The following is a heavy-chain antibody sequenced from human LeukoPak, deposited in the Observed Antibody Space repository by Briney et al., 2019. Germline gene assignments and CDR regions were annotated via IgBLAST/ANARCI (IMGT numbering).Heavy chain of an antibody. V-gene: IGHV4-34*01. Sequence: SETLSLTGAVYGGSFSGYYWSWIRQPPGKGLEWIGEINHSGSTNYNPSLKSRVTISVDTSKNQFSLKLSSVTAADTAVYYCARLRKKSDSGWGLKYFDYWGQGTLVTVSS. CDR3: ARLRKKSDSGWGLKYFDY. CDR1: GGSFSGYY. D-gene: IGHD6-19*01. CDR2: INHSGST. J-gene: IGHJ4*02.